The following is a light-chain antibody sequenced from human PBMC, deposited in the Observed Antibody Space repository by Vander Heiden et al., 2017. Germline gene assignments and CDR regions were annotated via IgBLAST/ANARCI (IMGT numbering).Light chain of an antibody. V-gene: IGKV3-11*02. Sequence: EMVSTQSPAILSSCRERGTTLSCGASQSVSSYLAWYQQKPGQAPRLLIYDASNRATGVPARFSGSGSARDFTLTISSLEPEDFAIYYCQQRSNWPAAFGGGTMVEIK. CDR1: QSVSSY. CDR3: QQRSNWPAA. CDR2: DAS. J-gene: IGKJ4*01.